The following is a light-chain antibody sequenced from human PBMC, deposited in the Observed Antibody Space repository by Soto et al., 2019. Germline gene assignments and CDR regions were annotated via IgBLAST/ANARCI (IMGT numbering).Light chain of an antibody. CDR1: QSVSRTY. Sequence: EILLTQSPSTLSLSAGERATLSCRASQSVSRTYLGWYQQQPGQPPRLLMSGTSNRATGTPERFSGSGSGTDFTLTISRLEPEDFEVYYCQQYGSHPITFGQGTRLEIK. V-gene: IGKV3-20*01. CDR3: QQYGSHPIT. CDR2: GTS. J-gene: IGKJ5*01.